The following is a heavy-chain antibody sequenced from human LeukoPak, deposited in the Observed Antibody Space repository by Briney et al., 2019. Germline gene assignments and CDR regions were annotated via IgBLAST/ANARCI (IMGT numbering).Heavy chain of an antibody. D-gene: IGHD6-19*01. CDR3: ARDKVAGTNWYFDL. V-gene: IGHV4-59*01. J-gene: IGHJ2*01. Sequence: PSETLSLTCTVSGGSISSYYWSWIRQPPGKGLEWIGYIYYSGSTKYNPSLKSRVTISVDTSKNQFSLKLSSVTAADTAVYYCARDKVAGTNWYFDLWGRGTLVTVSS. CDR2: IYYSGST. CDR1: GGSISSYY.